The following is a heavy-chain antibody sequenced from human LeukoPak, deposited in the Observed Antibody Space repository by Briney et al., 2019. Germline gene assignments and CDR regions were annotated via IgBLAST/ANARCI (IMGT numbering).Heavy chain of an antibody. V-gene: IGHV1-3*03. CDR1: GYTFTNYA. Sequence: GASVKVSCKASGYTFTNYAIQWVRQAPGRRLEWMGWINAGNADTRYSQEFQGRVTITRDTSASTAYMEFSSLRSEDTAVYYCARDHPAGINAFDIWGQGTMVTVSS. J-gene: IGHJ3*02. D-gene: IGHD1-26*01. CDR3: ARDHPAGINAFDI. CDR2: INAGNADT.